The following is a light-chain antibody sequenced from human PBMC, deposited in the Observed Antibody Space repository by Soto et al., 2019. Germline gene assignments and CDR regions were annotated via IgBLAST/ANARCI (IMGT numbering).Light chain of an antibody. J-gene: IGKJ3*01. V-gene: IGKV1-5*03. CDR2: KAS. Sequence: DMQMTQSPSTLSASVGDRVTITCRASQSISSWLAWYQQKPGKAPKLLIYKASSLESGVPSRFSGSGSGTEFTLTISSLQPDDFATYHCQQYHSYSFTFGPGTTVDIK. CDR1: QSISSW. CDR3: QQYHSYSFT.